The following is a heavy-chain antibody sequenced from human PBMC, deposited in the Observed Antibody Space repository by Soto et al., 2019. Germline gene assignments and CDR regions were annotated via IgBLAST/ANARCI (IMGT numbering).Heavy chain of an antibody. V-gene: IGHV1-69*01. Sequence: QVQLVQSGAEVKKPGSSVKVSCKASGGTFSSYSINWVRQAPGQGLEWMGEIIPIFGTANYAQKFQGRVTITAGESTSTAYMELSSLRSEDTALYYCARDGGRHSGGIDYGGQGTLVTVSS. J-gene: IGHJ4*02. D-gene: IGHD1-26*01. CDR2: IIPIFGTA. CDR3: ARDGGRHSGGIDY. CDR1: GGTFSSYS.